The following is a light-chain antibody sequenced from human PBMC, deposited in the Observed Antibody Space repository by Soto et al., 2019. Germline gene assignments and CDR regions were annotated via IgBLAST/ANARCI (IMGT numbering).Light chain of an antibody. J-gene: IGKJ1*01. Sequence: EIVLTQSPDILSLSPGARATLSCRPSQSVSGSNVAWYQQIRGQAPRLVIYGTTNRAAGIPDRFSGSGSGTDFTLTISRLEPEDSAVYFCQQYGISPKTFGQGTKVDI. CDR1: QSVSGSN. V-gene: IGKV3-20*01. CDR2: GTT. CDR3: QQYGISPKT.